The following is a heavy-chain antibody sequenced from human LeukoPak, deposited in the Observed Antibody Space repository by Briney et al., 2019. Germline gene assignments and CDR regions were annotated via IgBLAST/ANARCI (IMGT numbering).Heavy chain of an antibody. D-gene: IGHD1-14*01. CDR2: ISAYNGNT. CDR1: GYTFTSYG. J-gene: IGHJ6*02. CDR3: ARDKVYLGFYYYYGMDV. Sequence: ASVKVSCKASGYTFTSYGISWVRQAPGQGLEWMGWISAYNGNTNYAQKLQGRVTMTTDTSTSTAYMELRSLRSDDTAVYYCARDKVYLGFYYYYGMDVWGQGTTVTVSS. V-gene: IGHV1-18*01.